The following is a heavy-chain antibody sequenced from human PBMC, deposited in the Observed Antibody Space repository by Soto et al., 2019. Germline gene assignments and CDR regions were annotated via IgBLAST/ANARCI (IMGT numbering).Heavy chain of an antibody. CDR2: ISGIGGSK. CDR3: AKAPDRGYSYGHTFDY. V-gene: IGHV3-23*01. CDR1: GFTFSSYV. J-gene: IGHJ4*02. Sequence: PGGSLRLSCAASGFTFSSYVMSWVRQAPGKGLEWVSAISGIGGSKYYADSVKGRFTISRDNSKNTLYLQMNSLRAEDTAVYYCAKAPDRGYSYGHTFDYWGQGTLVTVSS. D-gene: IGHD5-18*01.